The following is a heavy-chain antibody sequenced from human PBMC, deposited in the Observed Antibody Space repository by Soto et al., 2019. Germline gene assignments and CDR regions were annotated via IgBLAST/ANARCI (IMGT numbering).Heavy chain of an antibody. J-gene: IGHJ6*03. CDR1: GFTFSSYW. CDR2: IKQDGSEK. CDR3: ARDNPLLTYYDFWSGTPYYYMDV. V-gene: IGHV3-7*01. Sequence: GSLRLSCAASGFTFSSYWMSWVRQAPGKGLEWVANIKQDGSEKYYVDSVKGRFTISRDNAKNSLYLQMNSLRAEDTAVYYCARDNPLLTYYDFWSGTPYYYMDVWGKGTTVTVSS. D-gene: IGHD3-3*01.